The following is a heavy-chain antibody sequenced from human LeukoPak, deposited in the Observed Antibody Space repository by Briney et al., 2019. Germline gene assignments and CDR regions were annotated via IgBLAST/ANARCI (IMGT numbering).Heavy chain of an antibody. CDR1: GFTFSSYG. CDR3: ARRGYCSGGSCYWVGSFDY. Sequence: GGSLRLSCAASGFTFSSYGMHWVRQAPGKGLEWVSYISSSSSTIYYADSVKGRFTISRDNAKNSLYLQMNSLRAEDTAVYYRARRGYCSGGSCYWVGSFDYWGQGTLVTVSS. J-gene: IGHJ4*02. CDR2: ISSSSSTI. V-gene: IGHV3-48*01. D-gene: IGHD2-15*01.